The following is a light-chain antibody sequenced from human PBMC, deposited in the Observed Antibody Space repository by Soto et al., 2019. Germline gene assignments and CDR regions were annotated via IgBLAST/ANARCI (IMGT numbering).Light chain of an antibody. V-gene: IGKV3-20*01. Sequence: EIVLTQSPGTLSLSPGERATLSCRASQSVSSSYLAWYQQKPGQAPRLLMFETSSRATGIPDRFSGSGSGTDFTLTISRLEPADFAVYYCHHFGSSPQTFGQGTKVEIK. CDR2: ETS. J-gene: IGKJ1*01. CDR3: HHFGSSPQT. CDR1: QSVSSSY.